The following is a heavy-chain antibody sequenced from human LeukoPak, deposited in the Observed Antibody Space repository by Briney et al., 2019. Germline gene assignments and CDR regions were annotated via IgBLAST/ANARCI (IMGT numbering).Heavy chain of an antibody. CDR3: AKDRLAAAGTWGIFDY. Sequence: PGGSLRLSCAASRFTFSSYGMHWVRQAPGKGLEWVAVISYDGSNKYYADSVKGRFTISRDNSKNTLYLQMNSLRAEDTAVYYCAKDRLAAAGTWGIFDYWGQGTLVTVSS. J-gene: IGHJ4*02. CDR1: RFTFSSYG. CDR2: ISYDGSNK. V-gene: IGHV3-30*18. D-gene: IGHD6-13*01.